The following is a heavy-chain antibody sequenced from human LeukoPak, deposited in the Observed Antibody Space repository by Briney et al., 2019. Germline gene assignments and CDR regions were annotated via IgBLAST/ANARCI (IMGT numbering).Heavy chain of an antibody. CDR3: ARKRPYSSSWQGFDY. D-gene: IGHD6-13*01. CDR1: GGSISSGGYY. V-gene: IGHV4-31*03. Sequence: SETLSLTCTVSGGSISSGGYYWSWIRQHPGKGLEWIGYIYYSGSTYYNPSPKSRVTISVDTSKNQFSLKLSSVTAADTAVYYCARKRPYSSSWQGFDYWGQGTLVTVSS. CDR2: IYYSGST. J-gene: IGHJ4*02.